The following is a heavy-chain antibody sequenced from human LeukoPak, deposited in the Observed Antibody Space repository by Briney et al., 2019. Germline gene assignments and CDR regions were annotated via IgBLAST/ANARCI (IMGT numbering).Heavy chain of an antibody. CDR1: GFSFRTNT. D-gene: IGHD3-3*01. Sequence: GGSLRLSCAASGFSFRTNTMHWVRQAPGKGLEWVSAISGSGGSTYYADSVKGRFTISRDNSKNTLYLQMNSLRAEDTAVYYCAKGGQTIFGVVIQYYFDYWGQGTLVTVSA. CDR3: AKGGQTIFGVVIQYYFDY. V-gene: IGHV3-23*01. CDR2: ISGSGGST. J-gene: IGHJ4*02.